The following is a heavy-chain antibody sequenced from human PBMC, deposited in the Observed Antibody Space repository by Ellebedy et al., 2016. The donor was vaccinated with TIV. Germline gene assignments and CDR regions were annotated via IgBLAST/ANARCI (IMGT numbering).Heavy chain of an antibody. V-gene: IGHV3-33*08. CDR3: ARADFGAAAGTGSRALDY. D-gene: IGHD6-13*01. Sequence: GESLKISXAVSGFTFSIYGMHWVRQAPGKGLEWVALIWYDGSNKYYGDSVKGRFTISRDNSKNTLYLQMDSLRAEDTAVYYRARADFGAAAGTGSRALDYWGQGTLVTVSS. J-gene: IGHJ4*02. CDR2: IWYDGSNK. CDR1: GFTFSIYG.